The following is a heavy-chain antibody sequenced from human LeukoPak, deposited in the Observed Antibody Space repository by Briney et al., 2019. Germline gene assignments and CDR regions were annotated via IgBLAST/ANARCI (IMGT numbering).Heavy chain of an antibody. Sequence: ASVEVSCKASGYTFTSYGISWVRQAPGQGLEWMGWISAYNGNTNYAQKLQGRVTMTTDTSTSTAYMELRSLRSDDTAVYYCARRFHYDILTGYPYYFDYWGQGTLVTVSS. J-gene: IGHJ4*02. CDR2: ISAYNGNT. V-gene: IGHV1-18*01. CDR1: GYTFTSYG. D-gene: IGHD3-9*01. CDR3: ARRFHYDILTGYPYYFDY.